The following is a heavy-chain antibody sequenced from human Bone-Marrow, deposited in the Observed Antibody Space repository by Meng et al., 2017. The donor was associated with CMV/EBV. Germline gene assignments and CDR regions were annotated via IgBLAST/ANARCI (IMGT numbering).Heavy chain of an antibody. Sequence: GGSLRLSCAASGFSVSNMYMSWVRQAPGKGPEWVSFTYPGGTTYYTDSVKGRFTISRDNSKNTLYLQMNSLRAEDTAVYYCAKRGDSSGTYAMDVWGQGTTVTVSS. D-gene: IGHD3-22*01. J-gene: IGHJ6*02. CDR1: GFSVSNMY. CDR2: TYPGGTT. CDR3: AKRGDSSGTYAMDV. V-gene: IGHV3-66*02.